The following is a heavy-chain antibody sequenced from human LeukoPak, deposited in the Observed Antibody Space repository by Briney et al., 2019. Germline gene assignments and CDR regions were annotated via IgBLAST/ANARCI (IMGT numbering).Heavy chain of an antibody. CDR1: GFTFSSYW. V-gene: IGHV3-74*01. CDR3: ARDNSGIDY. J-gene: IGHJ4*02. D-gene: IGHD5-12*01. CDR2: IYSDGSST. Sequence: GGSLRLSCAASGFTFSSYWMHWVRQVPGKGLVWVSHIYSDGSSTNYADSVKGRFTISRDNAKNMLYLQMNSLRAEDTAVYYCARDNSGIDYWGQGTLVTVSS.